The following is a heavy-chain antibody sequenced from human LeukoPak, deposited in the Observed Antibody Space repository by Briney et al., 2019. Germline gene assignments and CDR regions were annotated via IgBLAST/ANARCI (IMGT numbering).Heavy chain of an antibody. Sequence: PGRSLRLSYAASGFTFSSYWMNWARQAPGKGLEWVASINHNGNVNYYVDSVKGRFTISRDNAKNSLYLQMSNLRAEDTAVYFCARGGGLDVWGQGATVTVSS. CDR3: ARGGGLDV. V-gene: IGHV3-7*03. CDR1: GFTFSSYW. J-gene: IGHJ6*02. CDR2: INHNGNVN. D-gene: IGHD3-16*01.